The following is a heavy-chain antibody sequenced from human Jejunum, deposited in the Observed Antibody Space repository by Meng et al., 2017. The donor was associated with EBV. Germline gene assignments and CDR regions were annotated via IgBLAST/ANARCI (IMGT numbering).Heavy chain of an antibody. J-gene: IGHJ5*02. CDR2: ITDSGGST. Sequence: VELVESGGGLVQPGGSLRLSCAASGFTFNGHTMSWVRQAPGKGLEWVSAITDSGGSTYYTDSVKGRFTISRDNSKNTLYLQMNSLRAEDTAVYYCAKLTRAWGQGTLVTVSS. CDR3: AKLTRA. CDR1: GFTFNGHT. V-gene: IGHV3-23*04.